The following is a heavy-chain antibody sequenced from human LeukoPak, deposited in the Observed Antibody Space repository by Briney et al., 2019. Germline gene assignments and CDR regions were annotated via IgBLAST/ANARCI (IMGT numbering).Heavy chain of an antibody. Sequence: SETLSLTCTVSGGSISSYYWSWIRQPPGKGLEWIGYIYYSGSTNYNPSLKSRVTISVDTSKNQFSLKLSSVTAADTAMYYCARVGDFWSGYRTLSYYYYGMDVWGQGTTVTVSS. D-gene: IGHD3-3*01. V-gene: IGHV4-59*01. CDR3: ARVGDFWSGYRTLSYYYYGMDV. CDR1: GGSISSYY. CDR2: IYYSGST. J-gene: IGHJ6*02.